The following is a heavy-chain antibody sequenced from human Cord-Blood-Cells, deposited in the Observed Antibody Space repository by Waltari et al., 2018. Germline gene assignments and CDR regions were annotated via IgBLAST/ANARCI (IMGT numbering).Heavy chain of an antibody. V-gene: IGHV4-34*01. Sequence: QVQLQQWGAGLLKPSETLSLTCAVYGGSFSGYYWSWIRQPPGKGLEWIGEIKHSGSTNYNPSLKSRVTISVDTSKNQFSLKLSSVTAADTAVYYCARGTLYSGSYWTDYWGQGTLVTVSS. J-gene: IGHJ4*02. CDR1: GGSFSGYY. CDR3: ARGTLYSGSYWTDY. D-gene: IGHD1-26*01. CDR2: IKHSGST.